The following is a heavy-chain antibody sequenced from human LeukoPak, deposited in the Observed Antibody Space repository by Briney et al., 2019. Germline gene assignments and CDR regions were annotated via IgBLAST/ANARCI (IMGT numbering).Heavy chain of an antibody. J-gene: IGHJ6*02. CDR2: IYYSGST. CDR1: GGSFSGDY. V-gene: IGHV4-59*08. D-gene: IGHD3-10*01. CDR3: ARRISRDYYYGMDV. Sequence: SETLSLTCAVYGGSFSGDYWSWIRQPPGKGLEWIGYIYYSGSTNYNPSLKSRVTISVDTSKNQFSLKLSSVTAADTAVYYCARRISRDYYYGMDVWGQGTTVTVSS.